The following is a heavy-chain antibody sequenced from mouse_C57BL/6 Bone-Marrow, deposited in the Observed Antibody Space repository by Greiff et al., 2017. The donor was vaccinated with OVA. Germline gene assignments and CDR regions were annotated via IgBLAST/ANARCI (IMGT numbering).Heavy chain of an antibody. D-gene: IGHD1-1*01. J-gene: IGHJ4*01. V-gene: IGHV2-5*01. CDR3: AKEGHYYGRRGYAMDY. Sequence: QVQLQQSGPGLVQPSQSLSITCTVSGFSLTSYGVHWVRQSPGKGLEWLGVIWRGGSTDYNAAFMSRLSITKDNSKSQVFFKMNSLQADDTAIYYCAKEGHYYGRRGYAMDYWGQGTSVTVSS. CDR1: GFSLTSYG. CDR2: IWRGGST.